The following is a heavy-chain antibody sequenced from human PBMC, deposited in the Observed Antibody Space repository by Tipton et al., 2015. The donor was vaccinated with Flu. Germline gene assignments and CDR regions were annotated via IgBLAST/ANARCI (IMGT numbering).Heavy chain of an antibody. CDR1: DDSISSGRYY. CDR3: ARLRANYYDSSGYSDY. Sequence: TLSLTCTVSDDSISSGRYYWGWIRQPPGKGLEWIGSIYYSGSTYYNPSLKSRVTISVDTSKNQFSLKLSSVTAADTAVYYCARLRANYYDSSGYSDYWGQGTLVTVSS. J-gene: IGHJ4*02. CDR2: IYYSGST. D-gene: IGHD3-22*01. V-gene: IGHV4-39*07.